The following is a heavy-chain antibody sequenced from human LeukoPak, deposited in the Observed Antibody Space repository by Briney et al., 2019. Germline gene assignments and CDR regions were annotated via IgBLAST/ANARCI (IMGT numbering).Heavy chain of an antibody. CDR3: ARDPVGQHHAFDI. J-gene: IGHJ3*02. D-gene: IGHD6-13*01. CDR1: GYSISSGYY. V-gene: IGHV4-38-2*02. Sequence: PSETLSLTCAVSGYSISSGYYWGWIRQPPGTGLEWIGSIYHSGSTYYNPSLKSRVTISVDTSKNQFSLKLSSVTAADTAVYYCARDPVGQHHAFDIWGQGTMVTVSS. CDR2: IYHSGST.